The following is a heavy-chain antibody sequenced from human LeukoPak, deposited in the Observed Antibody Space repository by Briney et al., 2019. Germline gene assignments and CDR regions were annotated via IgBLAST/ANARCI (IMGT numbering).Heavy chain of an antibody. V-gene: IGHV3-48*04. J-gene: IGHJ4*02. CDR3: ARGGNSLSIDY. CDR2: ISSSSTTI. D-gene: IGHD4-23*01. Sequence: GGSLRLSCAASGFTFSNYSMNWVRQAPGKGLEWVSYISSSSTTINYADSVKGRFTISRDNAKNSLYVQMNSLRAEDTAMYYCARGGNSLSIDYWGQGTLVTVSS. CDR1: GFTFSNYS.